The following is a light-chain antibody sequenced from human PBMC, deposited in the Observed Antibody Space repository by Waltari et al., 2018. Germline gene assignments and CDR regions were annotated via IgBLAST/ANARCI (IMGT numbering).Light chain of an antibody. CDR3: QQYGTTPPT. Sequence: EIVLTQSPGTLSLSPGERATLPCRASQSVSSSYLAWYQQKPGQAPRLLSYGASSRATGIPDRFSGSGSGTDFTLTISRLEPEDFAVYYCQQYGTTPPTFGQGTKVEIK. CDR1: QSVSSSY. V-gene: IGKV3-20*01. J-gene: IGKJ1*01. CDR2: GAS.